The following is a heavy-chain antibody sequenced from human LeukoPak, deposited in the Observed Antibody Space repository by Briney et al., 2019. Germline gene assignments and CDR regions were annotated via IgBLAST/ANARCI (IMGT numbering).Heavy chain of an antibody. CDR3: AKAIYGSGSYPFDY. D-gene: IGHD3-10*01. CDR2: ISYDGSNK. CDR1: GFTFSSYG. Sequence: PGGSLRLSCAASGFTFSSYGMHWVRRAPGKGLEWVAVISYDGSNKYYADSVKGRFTISRDNSKNTLYLQMNSLRAEDTAVYYCAKAIYGSGSYPFDYWGQGTLVIVSS. V-gene: IGHV3-30*18. J-gene: IGHJ4*02.